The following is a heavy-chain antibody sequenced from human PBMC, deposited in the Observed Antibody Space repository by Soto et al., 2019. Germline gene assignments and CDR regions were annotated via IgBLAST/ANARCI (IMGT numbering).Heavy chain of an antibody. V-gene: IGHV4-30-4*01. CDR2: IYYSGST. D-gene: IGHD4-17*01. J-gene: IGHJ6*02. Sequence: SETLSLTCTVSGGSISSGDYYWSWIRQPPGKGLEWIGYIYYSGSTYYNPSLRSRLTISVDTSKNQFSLKLSSVTAADTAVYCCARLGPTTVPTSYFTGNYNGMDVWGQGTTVTVSS. CDR1: GGSISSGDYY. CDR3: ARLGPTTVPTSYFTGNYNGMDV.